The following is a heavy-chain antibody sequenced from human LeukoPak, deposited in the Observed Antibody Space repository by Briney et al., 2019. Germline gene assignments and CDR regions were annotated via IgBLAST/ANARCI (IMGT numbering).Heavy chain of an antibody. D-gene: IGHD6-19*01. Sequence: SETLSLTCTVSGGSISSYHWSWIRQPPGKGLEWIGYIYYSGSSNYNPSLKSRVTISVDTSKNQFSLKLSSVTAADTAVYYCAREFYSSGWETYYFDYWGQGTLVTVSS. CDR3: AREFYSSGWETYYFDY. CDR2: IYYSGSS. CDR1: GGSISSYH. J-gene: IGHJ4*02. V-gene: IGHV4-59*12.